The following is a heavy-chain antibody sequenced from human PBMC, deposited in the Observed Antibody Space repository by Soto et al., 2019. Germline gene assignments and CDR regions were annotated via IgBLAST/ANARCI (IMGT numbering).Heavy chain of an antibody. V-gene: IGHV4-61*01. CDR3: ARLLDSSWYLDL. CDR2: VYYTGVT. CDR1: GGSLNTDSSY. D-gene: IGHD6-13*01. Sequence: SETLSLTCTVSGGSLNTDSSYWTWVRQPPGGGLEYLGYVYYTGVTNYNPSLKSRVTISLDMSKSQFFLTLSSVTPADTATYYFARLLDSSWYLDLCGRGTLVTV. J-gene: IGHJ2*01.